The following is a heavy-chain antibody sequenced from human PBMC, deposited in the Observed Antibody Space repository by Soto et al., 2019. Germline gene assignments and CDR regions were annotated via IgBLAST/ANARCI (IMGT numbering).Heavy chain of an antibody. CDR3: ARALPYYYDSSGYYLNWFDP. D-gene: IGHD3-22*01. Sequence: SETLSLTCTVSGGSVSSGRYYWSWIRQPPGKGLEWIGYIYYSGSTNYNPSLKSRVTISVDTSKNQFSLKLSSVTAADTAVYYCARALPYYYDSSGYYLNWFDPWGQGTLVTVSS. J-gene: IGHJ5*02. V-gene: IGHV4-61*01. CDR1: GGSVSSGRYY. CDR2: IYYSGST.